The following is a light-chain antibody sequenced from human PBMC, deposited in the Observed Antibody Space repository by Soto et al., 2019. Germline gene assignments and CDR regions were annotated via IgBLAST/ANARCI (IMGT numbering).Light chain of an antibody. V-gene: IGLV2-14*03. CDR2: HVT. CDR3: CALTTSHTYV. Sequence: QSVLTQPASGSGSPGQSITISCTGTSSDIGHYDYVSWYQQHPGKAPKLMIYHVTYRPSGVSNRYSGSKSGNSASLTISGLQADDEADYYCCALTTSHTYVFGSGTKLTVL. J-gene: IGLJ1*01. CDR1: SSDIGHYDY.